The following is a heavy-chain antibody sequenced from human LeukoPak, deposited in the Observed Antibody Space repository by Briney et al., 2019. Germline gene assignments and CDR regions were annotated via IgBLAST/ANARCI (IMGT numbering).Heavy chain of an antibody. V-gene: IGHV3-23*01. CDR2: IRSTGGTT. J-gene: IGHJ6*02. CDR3: ARALWFGSPIRYYYGMDV. CDR1: GFTFSNYA. Sequence: TGGSLRLSCGASGFTFSNYAMSWVRQAPGKGLESVSDIRSTGGTTAYADSVKGRFTISRDNSRNTLYLQMNSLRAEDTAVYYCARALWFGSPIRYYYGMDVWGQGTTVTVSS. D-gene: IGHD3-10*01.